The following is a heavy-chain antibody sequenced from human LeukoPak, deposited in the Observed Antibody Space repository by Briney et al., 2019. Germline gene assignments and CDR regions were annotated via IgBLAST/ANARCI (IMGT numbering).Heavy chain of an antibody. CDR3: ARHLRYLAAAGTYFDY. J-gene: IGHJ4*02. Sequence: SETLSLTCTVSGGSISSGDYYWSWIRQPPGKGLEWIGYIYYSGSTNYNPSLKSRVTISVDTSKNQFSLKLSSVTAADTAVYYCARHLRYLAAAGTYFDYWGQGTLVTVSS. D-gene: IGHD6-13*01. CDR1: GGSISSGDYY. CDR2: IYYSGST. V-gene: IGHV4-61*08.